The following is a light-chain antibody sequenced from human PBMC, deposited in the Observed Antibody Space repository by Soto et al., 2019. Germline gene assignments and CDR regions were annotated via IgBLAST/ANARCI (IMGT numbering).Light chain of an antibody. CDR1: SSDVGSYNL. Sequence: QSALTQPASVSGSHGQSITISCTGTSSDVGSYNLVSWYQQLPGKAPKLIIYEVNERPSGISNRFSGSKSGNTASLTISGLQAEDEADYYCCSYAGSSILVFGGGTKLTVL. J-gene: IGLJ3*02. CDR3: CSYAGSSILV. V-gene: IGLV2-23*02. CDR2: EVN.